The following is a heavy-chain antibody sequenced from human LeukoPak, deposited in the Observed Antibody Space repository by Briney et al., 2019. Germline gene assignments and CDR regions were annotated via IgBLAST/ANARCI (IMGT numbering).Heavy chain of an antibody. D-gene: IGHD6-13*01. CDR2: ISGSGGST. CDR3: AKRNAAAGTPTTRH. J-gene: IGHJ1*01. CDR1: GFTFSSYA. V-gene: IGHV3-23*01. Sequence: GGSLRLSCAASGFTFSSYAMSWVRQAPGKGLEWVSAISGSGGSTYYADSVKGRFTISRDNSKNTLYLQMNSLRAEDTAAYYCAKRNAAAGTPTTRHWGQGTLVTVSS.